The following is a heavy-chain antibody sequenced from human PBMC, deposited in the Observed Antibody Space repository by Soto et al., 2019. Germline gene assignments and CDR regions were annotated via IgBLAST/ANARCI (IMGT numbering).Heavy chain of an antibody. CDR3: ASVRVAGIWGDAFDI. CDR1: GYTFTNHG. V-gene: IGHV1-18*04. Sequence: ASVKVSCKTSGYTFTNHGINWVRQAPGQGLEWMGWINPYNANTNYAQKLQGRVTMTTDTSTRTAYMDLRSLTSDDTAVDYCASVRVAGIWGDAFDIWGQGTMVTVSS. CDR2: INPYNANT. D-gene: IGHD3-16*01. J-gene: IGHJ3*02.